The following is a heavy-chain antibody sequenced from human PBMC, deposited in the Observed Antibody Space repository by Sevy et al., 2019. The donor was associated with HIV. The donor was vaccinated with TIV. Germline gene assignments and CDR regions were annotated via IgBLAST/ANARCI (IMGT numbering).Heavy chain of an antibody. CDR3: GRDATGYTSSSLWVGP. V-gene: IGHV4-30-4*01. CDR1: GGSISSGNYY. CDR2: ISYTGNT. Sequence: TLSLTCTVSGGSISSGNYYWHWIRQPPGKGLEWIGYISYTGNTYYNPSLKSPVTISVDTSNNQFSLRLTSVTAADTAVYYCGRDATGYTSSSLWVGPWGQGTLVTVSS. D-gene: IGHD6-6*01. J-gene: IGHJ5*02.